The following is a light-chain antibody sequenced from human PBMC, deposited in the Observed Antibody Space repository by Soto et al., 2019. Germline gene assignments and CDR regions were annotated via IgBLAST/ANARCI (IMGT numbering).Light chain of an antibody. CDR1: EDISTY. V-gene: IGKV1-9*01. CDR2: AAS. CDR3: QQFNGYPIT. J-gene: IGKJ5*01. Sequence: DIQLTQSPSFLSASVGDRVTITCWASEDISTYLTWYHQKPGKIPKLLISAASTLQSGVPSRFSGSGSGTEFTLTISGLQPEDFATYYCQQFNGYPITFGQGTRLEI.